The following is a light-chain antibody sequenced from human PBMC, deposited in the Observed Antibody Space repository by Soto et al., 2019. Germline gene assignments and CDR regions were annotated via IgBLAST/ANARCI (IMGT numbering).Light chain of an antibody. V-gene: IGKV3-20*01. Sequence: EIVLTQSPGTLSLSPGERATISCRARQSVSSSYLAWHQQKPGQAPRLLIYGASSRATGIPDRFSGSGSGTDFTLTISRLEPEDFAVYYCQQYGSSPWTFGQGTKVDIK. CDR2: GAS. J-gene: IGKJ1*01. CDR3: QQYGSSPWT. CDR1: QSVSSSY.